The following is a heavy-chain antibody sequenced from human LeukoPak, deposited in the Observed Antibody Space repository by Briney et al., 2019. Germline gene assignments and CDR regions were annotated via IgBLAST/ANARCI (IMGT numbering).Heavy chain of an antibody. Sequence: PSETLSLTCTVSGGSISGSSYYWGWIRQPPGKGLEWIGSIYYSGSTYYNPSLKSRVTISVDTSKNQFSLKLSSVTAADTAVYYXXXXXXRYFDWLSIDYWGQGTLVTVSS. D-gene: IGHD3-9*01. CDR3: XXXXXRYFDWLSIDY. J-gene: IGHJ4*02. V-gene: IGHV4-39*01. CDR1: GGSISGSSYY. CDR2: IYYSGST.